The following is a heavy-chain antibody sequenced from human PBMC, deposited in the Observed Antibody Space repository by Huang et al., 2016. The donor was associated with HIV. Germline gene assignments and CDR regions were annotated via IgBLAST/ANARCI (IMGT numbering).Heavy chain of an antibody. J-gene: IGHJ4*02. V-gene: IGHV3-53*01. D-gene: IGHD3-16*02. CDR3: AREGQAQGYRMGSWDY. CDR1: GFTVSSHY. Sequence: EVQLVESGGGLIEPGGSLRLSCAASGFTVSSHYMNWVRQAPGKGPEWVSAIHIGGSTYYRDSVNGRFTISRDKSKNTLYLQMSSLRVEDTAIYYCAREGQAQGYRMGSWDYWGQGTLVAVSS. CDR2: IHIGGST.